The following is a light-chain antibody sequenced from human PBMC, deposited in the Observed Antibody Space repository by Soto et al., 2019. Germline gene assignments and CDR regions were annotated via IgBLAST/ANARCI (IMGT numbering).Light chain of an antibody. J-gene: IGLJ3*02. Sequence: QSALTQPPSASGSPGQSVTISCTGTSSDLGTYDYVSWFQQHPGKAPKLMIYEVNKRPSGVPDRFSASKSGTTASLTVSGLQAEDEADYYCSSYGGSSLSWVFGGGTKLTVL. CDR3: SSYGGSSLSWV. CDR2: EVN. V-gene: IGLV2-8*01. CDR1: SSDLGTYDY.